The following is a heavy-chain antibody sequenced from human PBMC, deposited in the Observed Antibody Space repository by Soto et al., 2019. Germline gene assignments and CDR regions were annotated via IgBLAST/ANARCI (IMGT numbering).Heavy chain of an antibody. J-gene: IGHJ6*02. Sequence: SETLSLTCTVSGGSISSYYWSWIRQPPGKGLEWIGYIYYSGSTNYNPSLKSRVTISVDTSKNQFSLKLSSVTAADTAVYYCARVKPPQQLSFAAYYYYGMDVWGQGTTVTV. CDR1: GGSISSYY. V-gene: IGHV4-59*01. CDR3: ARVKPPQQLSFAAYYYYGMDV. CDR2: IYYSGST. D-gene: IGHD6-13*01.